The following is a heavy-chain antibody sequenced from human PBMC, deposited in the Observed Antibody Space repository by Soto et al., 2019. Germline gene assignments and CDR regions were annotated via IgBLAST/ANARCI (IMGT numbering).Heavy chain of an antibody. Sequence: QVQLVQSGAEVKKPGASVKVSCKASGYTFTSYDINWVRQATGQGLEWMGWMNTNSDNTGHAQKFQVIVTMTRNTPISTAYMDLSSLRSEDAAVYYCARGVFSGHVWGQGTTVTVSS. V-gene: IGHV1-8*01. CDR3: ARGVFSGHV. CDR1: GYTFTSYD. CDR2: MNTNSDNT. J-gene: IGHJ6*02.